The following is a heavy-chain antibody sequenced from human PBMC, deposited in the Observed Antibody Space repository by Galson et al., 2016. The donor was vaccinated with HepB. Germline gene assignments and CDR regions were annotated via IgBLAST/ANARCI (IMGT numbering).Heavy chain of an antibody. Sequence: SLRLSCAASGFTVNSHYMSWVRQAPGKGLEWVSGMYIGGSTYHTDSVKGRFTISRDNSKNMLYIQMQSLRVEDTAVYYCARKHPTVFGLVLDQWGQGTPVTVSS. V-gene: IGHV3-66*01. D-gene: IGHD3/OR15-3a*01. CDR3: ARKHPTVFGLVLDQ. J-gene: IGHJ4*02. CDR1: GFTVNSHY. CDR2: MYIGGST.